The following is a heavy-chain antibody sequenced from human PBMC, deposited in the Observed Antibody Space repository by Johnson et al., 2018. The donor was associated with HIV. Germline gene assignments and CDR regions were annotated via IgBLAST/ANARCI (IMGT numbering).Heavy chain of an antibody. Sequence: VQLVESGGGLVQPGGSLRLSCAASGFTLSTYWMSWVRQAPGKGLELVANIKQDGSEKYCVDSVKGRFTISRDNAKNTLHLQMNSLSAEDTAVYYSARRGVGANTDAFDLWGQGTMVAVSS. D-gene: IGHD1-26*01. CDR3: ARRGVGANTDAFDL. J-gene: IGHJ3*01. CDR1: GFTLSTYW. CDR2: IKQDGSEK. V-gene: IGHV3-7*01.